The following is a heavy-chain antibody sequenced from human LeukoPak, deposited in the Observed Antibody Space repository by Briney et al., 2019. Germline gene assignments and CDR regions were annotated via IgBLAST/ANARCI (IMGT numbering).Heavy chain of an antibody. V-gene: IGHV1-8*03. D-gene: IGHD1-26*01. J-gene: IGHJ6*03. Sequence: ASVKVSCKASGYTFTSYDINWVRQATGQGLEWMGWMNPNSGNTGYAQKFQGRVTITRNTSISTAYMELSSLRSEDTAVYYCARGVGGATYYYYYYMDVWGKGPRSPSP. CDR2: MNPNSGNT. CDR3: ARGVGGATYYYYYYMDV. CDR1: GYTFTSYD.